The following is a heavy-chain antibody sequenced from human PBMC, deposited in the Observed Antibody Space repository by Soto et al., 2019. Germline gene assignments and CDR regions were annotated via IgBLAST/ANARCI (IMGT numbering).Heavy chain of an antibody. CDR3: ATEARVLRYFDWLLYAPQYYYGMDV. CDR2: IIPTFGTA. D-gene: IGHD3-9*01. V-gene: IGHV1-69*13. CDR1: GGTFSSYA. J-gene: IGHJ6*02. Sequence: GASVKISCNPSGGTFSSYAISWVRQAPGQGLEWMGGIIPTFGTANYAQKFQGRVTIAADESTSTAYMELSRLRSEDTAVYYCATEARVLRYFDWLLYAPQYYYGMDVWGQGPTVTVSS.